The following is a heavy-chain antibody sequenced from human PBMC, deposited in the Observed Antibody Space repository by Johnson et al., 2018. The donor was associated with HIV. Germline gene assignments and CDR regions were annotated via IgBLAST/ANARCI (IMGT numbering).Heavy chain of an antibody. D-gene: IGHD1-26*01. CDR2: ISYDGSSK. CDR3: AREWDPRTPDAFDI. Sequence: QVQLVESGGELVQPGGSLRLSCAASGFTFSDHAMHWVRQAPGKGLEWVAVISYDGSSKYYADSVKGRFTISRDNSKNTLYLQMNSLRAEDTAVYYCAREWDPRTPDAFDIWGQGTMVTVSS. J-gene: IGHJ3*02. CDR1: GFTFSDHA. V-gene: IGHV3-30-3*01.